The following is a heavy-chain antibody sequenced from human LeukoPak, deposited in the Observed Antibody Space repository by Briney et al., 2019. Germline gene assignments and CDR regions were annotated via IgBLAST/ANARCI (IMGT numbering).Heavy chain of an antibody. D-gene: IGHD5-24*01. CDR3: ARERGWPLHYFDY. Sequence: GGSLRLSCAASGFTFSDSYMSWIRQAAGKGLEWISFISSTSSHTNYADSVKGRFTISRDNAKRSLYLQMNSLRAEDTAVYYCARERGWPLHYFDYWGQGTLVTVSS. V-gene: IGHV3-11*05. CDR1: GFTFSDSY. CDR2: ISSTSSHT. J-gene: IGHJ4*02.